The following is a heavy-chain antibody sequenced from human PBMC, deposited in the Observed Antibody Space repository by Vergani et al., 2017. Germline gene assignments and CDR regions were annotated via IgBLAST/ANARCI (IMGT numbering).Heavy chain of an antibody. D-gene: IGHD2-8*01. J-gene: IGHJ6*03. Sequence: QVQLEESGGGVVQPGRSLRLSCAGSGFTLSSHAMHWVRQAPGKGLEWVAFIWYDGSKEYYADSVKCRFTITRDNSKNTLYLQMNNLRAADTAVYYCARSRYCADCVCYMTYYYYMDVWGKGTAVTVSS. CDR3: ARSRYCADCVCYMTYYYYMDV. CDR1: GFTLSSHA. V-gene: IGHV3-33*01. CDR2: IWYDGSKE.